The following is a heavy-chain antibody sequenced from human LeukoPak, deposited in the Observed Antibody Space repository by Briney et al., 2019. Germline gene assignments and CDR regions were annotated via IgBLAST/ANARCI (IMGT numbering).Heavy chain of an antibody. CDR3: ASTFK. J-gene: IGHJ4*02. V-gene: IGHV3-64*01. CDR1: GFTFSSYA. CDR2: ISSNGGST. D-gene: IGHD2/OR15-2a*01. Sequence: GGSLRFSCAASGFTFSSYAMHWVRQAPGKGLEYVSAISSNGGSTYYANSVKGRFTISRDNSKNTLYLQMGSLRAEDMAVYYCASTFKWGQGTLVTVSS.